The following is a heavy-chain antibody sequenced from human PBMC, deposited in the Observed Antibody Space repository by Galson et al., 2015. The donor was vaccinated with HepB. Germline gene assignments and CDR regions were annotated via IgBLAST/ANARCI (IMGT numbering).Heavy chain of an antibody. D-gene: IGHD3-3*01. V-gene: IGHV4-31*03. CDR3: ARDIPYYDFWSGYYTGYMDV. Sequence: TLSLTCTVSGGSISSGGYYWSWIRQHPGKGLEWIGYIYYSGSTYYNPSLKSRVTISVDTSKNQFSLKLSSVTAADTAVYYCARDIPYYDFWSGYYTGYMDVWGKGTTVTVSS. CDR2: IYYSGST. J-gene: IGHJ6*03. CDR1: GGSISSGGYY.